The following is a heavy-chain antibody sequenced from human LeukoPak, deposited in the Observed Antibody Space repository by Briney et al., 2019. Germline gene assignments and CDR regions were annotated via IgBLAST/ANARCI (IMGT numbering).Heavy chain of an antibody. J-gene: IGHJ3*02. Sequence: ASVKVSCKGSGYTLTELSMHWVRQAPGKGLECMGGLDPEDGETIYAQKFQGRVTMTEDSSTDTAYMELSSLRSEDTAVYYCATGPLNWNSWLRSKKDDAFDIWGQGTVVTVSS. CDR2: LDPEDGET. D-gene: IGHD1-7*01. CDR3: ATGPLNWNSWLRSKKDDAFDI. CDR1: GYTLTELS. V-gene: IGHV1-24*01.